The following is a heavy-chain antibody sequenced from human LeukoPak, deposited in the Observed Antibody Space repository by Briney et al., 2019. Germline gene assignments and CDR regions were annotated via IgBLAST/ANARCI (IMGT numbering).Heavy chain of an antibody. CDR1: GFTFSSYA. CDR2: IKQDGSEK. Sequence: GGSLRLSCAASGFTFSSYAMSWVRQAPGKGLEWVANIKQDGSEKYYVDSVKGRFTISRDNAKNSLYLQMNSLRAEDTAVYYCARDWGRDYYDSSGYYSPFGYWGQGTLVTVSS. D-gene: IGHD3-22*01. CDR3: ARDWGRDYYDSSGYYSPFGY. V-gene: IGHV3-7*01. J-gene: IGHJ4*02.